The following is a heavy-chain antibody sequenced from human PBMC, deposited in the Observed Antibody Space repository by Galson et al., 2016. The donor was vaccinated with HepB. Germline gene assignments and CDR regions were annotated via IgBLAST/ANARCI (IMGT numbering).Heavy chain of an antibody. CDR2: IKSKTDGGTT. V-gene: IGHV3-15*01. J-gene: IGHJ3*02. CDR3: VTDGGKAFDI. CDR1: GITFTNAW. Sequence: SLRLSCAASGITFTNAWMSWVRQAPGKGLEWVGRIKSKTDGGTTDYAAPVKGRFTISRDDSKNTLYLQMNSLKTEDTAVYYCVTDGGKAFDIWGQGTMVTVSS.